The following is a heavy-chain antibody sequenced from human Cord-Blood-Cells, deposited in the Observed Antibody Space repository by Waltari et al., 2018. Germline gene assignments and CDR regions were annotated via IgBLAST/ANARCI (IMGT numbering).Heavy chain of an antibody. CDR1: GGSISTSRYY. CDR3: ARLDVRFSYYFDY. Sequence: QLQLQESGPGLVKPSATLSLTCTVSGGSISTSRYYWGLLRQPPGKGLEWIGSIYYSGSTYYNPSLKSRVTISVDTSKNQFSLKLSSVTAADTAVYYCARLDVRFSYYFDYWGQGTLVTVSS. CDR2: IYYSGST. D-gene: IGHD3-10*02. J-gene: IGHJ4*02. V-gene: IGHV4-39*01.